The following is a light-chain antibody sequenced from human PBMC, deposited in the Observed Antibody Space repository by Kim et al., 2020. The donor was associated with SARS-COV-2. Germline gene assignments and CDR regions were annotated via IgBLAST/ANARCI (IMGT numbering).Light chain of an antibody. J-gene: IGLJ3*02. CDR2: GKS. CDR3: QSYDSSLGVSV. Sequence: VPNTCDGGRSNIGAGNDVHWDQPIPGPAPKLHISGKSNPPSGVPDRFSGPKSGTSASLAITGLQAEGKAGYYCQSYDSSLGVSVFGGGTTLTVL. CDR1: RSNIGAGND. V-gene: IGLV1-40*01.